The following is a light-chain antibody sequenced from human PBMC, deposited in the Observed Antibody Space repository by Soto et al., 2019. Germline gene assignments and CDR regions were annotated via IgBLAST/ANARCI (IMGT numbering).Light chain of an antibody. J-gene: IGLJ1*01. CDR1: SSSVGNYNL. CDR3: CSFARGGTYV. Sequence: QSAMTQPAWVSGSPGQSITISCTGTSSSVGNYNLVSWYQQHPGKAPKLMIYEGSKRPSGVSNRISGSKSGNKASLTISGLQAEDEADYYCCSFARGGTYVFGTGTKLTVL. CDR2: EGS. V-gene: IGLV2-23*01.